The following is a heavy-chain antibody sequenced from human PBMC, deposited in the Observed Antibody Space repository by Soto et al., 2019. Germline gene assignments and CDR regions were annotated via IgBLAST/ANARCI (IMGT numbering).Heavy chain of an antibody. CDR3: ARDFRGGPMTTVNTLGY. V-gene: IGHV3-33*01. CDR1: GFTFSSYV. Sequence: PGGSLRLSCAASGFTFSSYVMHWVRQAPGKGLEWVAVIWYDGSNKYYADSVKGRFTISRDNSKNTLYLQMNSLRAEDTAVYYCARDFRGGPMTTVNTLGYWGQGTLVTVSS. CDR2: IWYDGSNK. J-gene: IGHJ4*02. D-gene: IGHD4-17*01.